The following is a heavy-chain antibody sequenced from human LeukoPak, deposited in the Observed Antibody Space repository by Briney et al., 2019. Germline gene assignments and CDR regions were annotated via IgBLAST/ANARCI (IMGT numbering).Heavy chain of an antibody. Sequence: GGSLRLSCAASGFTVSSNYMSWVRQAPGKGLEWVSAISGSGGSTYYADSVKGRFTISRDNSKNTLYLQMNSLRAEDTAVYYCAKTMVVIFFDYWGQGTLVTVSS. V-gene: IGHV3-23*01. D-gene: IGHD4-23*01. CDR3: AKTMVVIFFDY. J-gene: IGHJ4*02. CDR2: ISGSGGST. CDR1: GFTVSSNY.